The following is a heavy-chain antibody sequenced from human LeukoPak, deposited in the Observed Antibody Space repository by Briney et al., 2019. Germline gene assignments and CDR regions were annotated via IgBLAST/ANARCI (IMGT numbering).Heavy chain of an antibody. CDR3: ARGFWAAAGHNWFDP. Sequence: SETLSLTCAVYGGSFSSYYWSWIRQPPGKGLEWIGEINHSGSTNYNPSLKSRVTISVDTSKNQFSLKLSSVTAADTAVYYCARGFWAAAGHNWFDPWGQGPPVTVSP. CDR1: GGSFSSYY. D-gene: IGHD6-13*01. CDR2: INHSGST. J-gene: IGHJ5*02. V-gene: IGHV4-34*01.